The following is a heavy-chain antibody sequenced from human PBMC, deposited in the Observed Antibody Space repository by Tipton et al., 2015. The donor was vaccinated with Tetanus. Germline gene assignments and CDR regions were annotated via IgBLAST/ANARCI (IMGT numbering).Heavy chain of an antibody. D-gene: IGHD3-16*01. CDR3: SGVTAQRTELCFEH. CDR2: INHRGGT. Sequence: GLEKPSETLSLSCGVSGGSFSGFYWSWIRQPPGKGLEWIGEINHRGGTSYNPSLKSRVTISVDTTKNHFSLNMSSVTAADTAVYYCSGVTAQRTELCFEHWGQGTQLTVSS. V-gene: IGHV4-34*01. CDR1: GGSFSGFY. J-gene: IGHJ1*01.